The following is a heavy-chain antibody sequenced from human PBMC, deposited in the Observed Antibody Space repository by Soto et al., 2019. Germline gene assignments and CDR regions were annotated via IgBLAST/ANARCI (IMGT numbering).Heavy chain of an antibody. CDR2: MNPNSGNT. D-gene: IGHD3-16*01. V-gene: IGHV1-8*01. CDR1: GYTFTSYD. J-gene: IGHJ5*02. CDR3: AREREGVMSNWFDP. Sequence: QVQLVQSGAAVKKPGASVKVSCKASGYTFTSYDINWVRQATGQGLEWMGWMNPNSGNTGYAQKFQGRVTMTRNTSISTAYMELSSLRSEDTAVYYCAREREGVMSNWFDPWGQGTLVTVSS.